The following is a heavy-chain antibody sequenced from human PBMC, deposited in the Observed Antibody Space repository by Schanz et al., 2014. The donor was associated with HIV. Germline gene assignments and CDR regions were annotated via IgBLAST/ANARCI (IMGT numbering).Heavy chain of an antibody. CDR3: ARAGVTDLFDH. J-gene: IGHJ4*02. CDR2: MWYDESHK. CDR1: GFTFSSSG. D-gene: IGHD2-21*02. V-gene: IGHV3-33*01. Sequence: VQVLESGGGVVQPGRSLRLSCTASGFTFSSSGMHWVRQAPGKGLEWVAAMWYDESHKGYADSVKGRFTISRDKAKNSLYLQMNSLRDEDTAVYYCARAGVTDLFDHWGQGTLVTVSS.